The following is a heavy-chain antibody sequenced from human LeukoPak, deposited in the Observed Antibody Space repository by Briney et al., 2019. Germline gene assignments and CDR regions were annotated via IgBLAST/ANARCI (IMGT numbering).Heavy chain of an antibody. CDR2: IYYSRST. D-gene: IGHD3-9*01. CDR3: ARVSHPTYYDILSGYYPYYYYYYMDV. CDR1: RGSLSRYY. J-gene: IGHJ6*03. Sequence: SETLSLTCIVSRGSLSRYYWSWLRQPPGKGLEWIGYIYYSRSTNYNPPLTSRVTISVDTSKHQFSLKLSSVTAADTAVYYCARVSHPTYYDILSGYYPYYYYYYMDVWGKGTTVTISS. V-gene: IGHV4-59*01.